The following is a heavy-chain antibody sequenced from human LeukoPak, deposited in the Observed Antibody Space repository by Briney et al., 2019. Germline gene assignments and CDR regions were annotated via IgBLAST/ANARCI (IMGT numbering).Heavy chain of an antibody. J-gene: IGHJ4*02. Sequence: GWSLRLSCAASGFTFSDYYMSWIRQAPGKELEWVSYISSSGSFIYYADSVKGRFTISRDNAKNSLYLHMNSLRAEDTALYYCAREPYYDSSGYSPDFWGQGTLVTVSS. D-gene: IGHD3-22*01. CDR1: GFTFSDYY. CDR2: ISSSGSFI. V-gene: IGHV3-11*04. CDR3: AREPYYDSSGYSPDF.